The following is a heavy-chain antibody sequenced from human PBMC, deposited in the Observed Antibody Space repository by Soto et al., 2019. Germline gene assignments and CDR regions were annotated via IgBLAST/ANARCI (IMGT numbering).Heavy chain of an antibody. CDR1: GYTFASYD. D-gene: IGHD2-21*01. V-gene: IGHV1-8*01. J-gene: IGHJ5*01. CDR2: MNPNSGNT. Sequence: QVQLVQSGAEVKTRGASVKVSCKASGYTFASYDINWVRQAPGQGLEWMGWMNPNSGNTGYAQKFQGRLTMTRDTALSIAHMELSSLRNEDTAVYYCARSDGYNFNWLDSWGQGTLVTVSA. CDR3: ARSDGYNFNWLDS.